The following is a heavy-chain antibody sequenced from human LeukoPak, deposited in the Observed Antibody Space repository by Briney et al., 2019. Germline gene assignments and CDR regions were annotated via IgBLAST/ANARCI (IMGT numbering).Heavy chain of an antibody. CDR2: IYPGDSET. D-gene: IGHD6-6*01. V-gene: IGHV5-51*01. Sequence: GESLKISCKGSGYSFTNYWVAWVRQMPGKGLEWMGIIYPGDSETRYSPSFQGQVTISADKSISTAYLQWSSLKVSDTAMYYCARMSIAASRGDYWGQGSLVTVSS. CDR1: GYSFTNYW. J-gene: IGHJ4*02. CDR3: ARMSIAASRGDY.